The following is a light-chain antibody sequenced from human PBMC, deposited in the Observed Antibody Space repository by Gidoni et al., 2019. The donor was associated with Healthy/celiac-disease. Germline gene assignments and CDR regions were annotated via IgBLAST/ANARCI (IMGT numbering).Light chain of an antibody. CDR3: QQYYSYPLT. V-gene: IGKV1-8*01. J-gene: IGKJ4*01. CDR2: AAS. Sequence: AILMTQYPSSFSASTGDRVTITCRASQGISSYLAWYQQKPGKAPKLLIYAASTLQSGVPSRFRGSGSGTDFTLTISCLQSEDFATYYCQQYYSYPLTFGGGTKVEIK. CDR1: QGISSY.